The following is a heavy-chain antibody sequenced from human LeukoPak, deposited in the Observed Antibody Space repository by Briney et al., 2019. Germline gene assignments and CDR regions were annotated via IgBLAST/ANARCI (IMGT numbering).Heavy chain of an antibody. V-gene: IGHV4-39*01. Sequence: SETLSFTCSVAGGSISTSDYYWGWIRQTPGKGLEWIASIYYTGSTYYRPSLRSRVTMSVDTSKNQFSLKLSTVTAADTAVYYCARPQGFQLLDFEYWGQGTLVTVSS. CDR1: GGSISTSDYY. CDR3: ARPQGFQLLDFEY. D-gene: IGHD2-2*01. J-gene: IGHJ4*02. CDR2: IYYTGST.